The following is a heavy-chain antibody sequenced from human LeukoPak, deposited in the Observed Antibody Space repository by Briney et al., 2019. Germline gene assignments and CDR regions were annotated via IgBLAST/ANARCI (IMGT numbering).Heavy chain of an antibody. CDR2: ISSSSSYI. D-gene: IGHD4-17*01. CDR1: GFTFSSYS. Sequence: GGSLRLSCAASGFTFSSYSMNWDRQAPGKGLEWVSSISSSSSYIYYADSVKGRFTISRDNAKNSLYLQMNSLRAEDTAVYYCARDRTVTTSNWFDPWGQGTLVTVSS. CDR3: ARDRTVTTSNWFDP. V-gene: IGHV3-21*01. J-gene: IGHJ5*02.